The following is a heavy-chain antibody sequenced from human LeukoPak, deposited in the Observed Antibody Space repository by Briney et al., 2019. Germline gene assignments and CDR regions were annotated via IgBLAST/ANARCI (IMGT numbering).Heavy chain of an antibody. Sequence: ASVKVSCKASGYTFTGYYMHWVRQAPGQGLEWMGWINPNSGGTNYAQKFQSRVTMTRDTSISTAYMELSRLRSDDTAVYYCAREGLEEWLVRGNYYYGMDVWGQGTTVTVSS. J-gene: IGHJ6*02. CDR3: AREGLEEWLVRGNYYYGMDV. CDR1: GYTFTGYY. D-gene: IGHD6-19*01. CDR2: INPNSGGT. V-gene: IGHV1-2*02.